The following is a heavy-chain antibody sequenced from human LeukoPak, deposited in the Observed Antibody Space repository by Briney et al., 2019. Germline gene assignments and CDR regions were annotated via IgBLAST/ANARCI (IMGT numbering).Heavy chain of an antibody. CDR1: GGSVSNDY. D-gene: IGHD6-6*01. J-gene: IGHJ2*01. CDR3: ARVTREAARYWYFDL. V-gene: IGHV4-59*02. Sequence: SETLSLTCTVSGGSVSNDYWSWVRQPPGKALEWIGNIYYSGSTNYNPSLKSRVTISLDTANNQFSLKLTSVTAADTAVYYCARVTREAARYWYFDLWGRGTLVTVSS. CDR2: IYYSGST.